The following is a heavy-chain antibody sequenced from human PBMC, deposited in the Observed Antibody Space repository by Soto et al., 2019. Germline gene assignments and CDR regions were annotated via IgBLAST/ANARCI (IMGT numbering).Heavy chain of an antibody. CDR3: AKGGRYWYFDL. CDR1: GFTFSSYG. V-gene: IGHV3-30*18. CDR2: ISYDGSNK. J-gene: IGHJ2*01. Sequence: QVQLVESGGGVVQPGRSLRLSCAASGFTFSSYGMHWVRQAPGKGLEWVAVISYDGSNKYYADSVKGRFTISRDNSKNTLHLQMNSLRAEDTAVYYCAKGGRYWYFDLWGRGTLVTGSS.